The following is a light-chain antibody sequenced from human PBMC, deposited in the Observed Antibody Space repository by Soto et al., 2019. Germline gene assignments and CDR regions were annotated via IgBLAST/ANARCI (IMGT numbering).Light chain of an antibody. CDR1: QSVSSN. CDR2: DAS. V-gene: IGKV3D-15*01. Sequence: ETVMTQSPGTLSVSPGEGATLSCRASQSVSSNLAWYQQKPGQAPRLLIYDASTRATGIPARFSGSGSGTELTLTISSPQSEDFAVYYCEQYHEWPLTFGGGTEVEIK. CDR3: EQYHEWPLT. J-gene: IGKJ4*01.